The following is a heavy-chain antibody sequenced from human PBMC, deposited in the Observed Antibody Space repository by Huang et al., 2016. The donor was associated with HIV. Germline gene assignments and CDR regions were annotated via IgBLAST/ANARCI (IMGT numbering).Heavy chain of an antibody. V-gene: IGHV5-51*01. Sequence: GGSLKISCKGSGYWFDKYWIAWVRQMPGKGLEWMGIIYPGDSDIKYSPSFQGQVTISAAKSISMTFLQWRSLTASDTATYYCARLEMAAIIHAPYYMDVWGKGTSVTVSS. CDR3: ARLEMAAIIHAPYYMDV. J-gene: IGHJ6*03. CDR2: IYPGDSDI. CDR1: GYWFDKYW. D-gene: IGHD5-12*01.